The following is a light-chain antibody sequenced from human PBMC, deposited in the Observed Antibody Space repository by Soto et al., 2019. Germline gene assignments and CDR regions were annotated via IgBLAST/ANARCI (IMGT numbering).Light chain of an antibody. J-gene: IGLJ2*01. CDR1: SSDVGGYNY. CDR2: EVS. Sequence: QSALTQPASVSGSPGQSITISCTGTSSDVGGYNYVSWYQQHPGIAPKLMISEVSNRPSGVSNRFSGSKSGNTASLTISGRQAEDEAAYYCSSYTSSSTLVFGGGTKLTVL. V-gene: IGLV2-14*01. CDR3: SSYTSSSTLV.